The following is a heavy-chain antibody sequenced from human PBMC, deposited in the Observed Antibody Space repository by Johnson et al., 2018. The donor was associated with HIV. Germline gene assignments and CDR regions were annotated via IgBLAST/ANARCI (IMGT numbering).Heavy chain of an antibody. V-gene: IGHV3-30-3*02. CDR3: AKGRNTYGADVFDI. Sequence: QMLLVESGGGVVQPGRSLRLSCAVSGFTFSSYAMHWVRQAPGKGLEWVALISYDGSNKYSADSVKGRFTISRDNSKNTLYLQMNSLRVEDTAVYYCAKGRNTYGADVFDIWGQGTMVTVSS. CDR1: GFTFSSYA. CDR2: ISYDGSNK. D-gene: IGHD4/OR15-4a*01. J-gene: IGHJ3*02.